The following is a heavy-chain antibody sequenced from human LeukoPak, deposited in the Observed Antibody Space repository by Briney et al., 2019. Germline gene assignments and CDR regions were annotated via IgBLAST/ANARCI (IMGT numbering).Heavy chain of an antibody. CDR1: GFTFDDSA. D-gene: IGHD3-22*01. V-gene: IGHV3-43*02. J-gene: IGHJ4*02. Sequence: PGGSLRLSCAPSGFTFDDSAMHWVRQAPGKGLEWVSLISGDGGSTYYADSVKGRFTISRDNSKNSLYLQMNSLRTEDTALYYCAKDIGVQWFFDYWGQGTLVTVSS. CDR2: ISGDGGST. CDR3: AKDIGVQWFFDY.